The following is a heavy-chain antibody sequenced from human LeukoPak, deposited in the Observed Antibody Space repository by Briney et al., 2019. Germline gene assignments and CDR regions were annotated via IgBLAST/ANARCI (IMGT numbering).Heavy chain of an antibody. CDR3: AKTHYDLLDV. CDR1: GFSFSTSP. J-gene: IGHJ6*02. CDR2: MNNGPGAT. D-gene: IGHD5-12*01. Sequence: GGSLRLSCAASGFSFSTSPMSWVRQPPGKGLEWVSAMNNGPGATFYRDSVRGRFTISRDDSKSTLYLQMDSLRAEDTGTYYCAKTHYDLLDVWGQGTTVTVSS. V-gene: IGHV3-23*01.